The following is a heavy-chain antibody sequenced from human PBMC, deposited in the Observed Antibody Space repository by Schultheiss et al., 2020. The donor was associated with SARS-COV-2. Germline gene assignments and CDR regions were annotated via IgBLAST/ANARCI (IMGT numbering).Heavy chain of an antibody. V-gene: IGHV1-2*02. CDR1: GYTFTGYY. CDR3: ARDPTMIVGATHFDY. CDR2: ISAYNGNT. Sequence: ASVKVSCKASGYTFTGYYMHWVRQAPGQGLEWMGWISAYNGNTNYAQKFQGRVTMTRDTSISTAYMELSRLRSDDTAVYYCARDPTMIVGATHFDYWGQGTLVTVSS. D-gene: IGHD1-26*01. J-gene: IGHJ4*02.